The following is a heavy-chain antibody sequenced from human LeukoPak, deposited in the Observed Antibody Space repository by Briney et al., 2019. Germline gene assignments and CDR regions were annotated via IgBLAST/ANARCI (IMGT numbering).Heavy chain of an antibody. Sequence: PGGSLRLSCAASGFTFSSYGMHWVRQAPGKGLEWMAFIRYDGSYKYYADSVKGRFTISRDNSKNTLYLQMNSLRAEDTAVYYCAKDALVPAAKYYFDYWGQGTLVTVSS. J-gene: IGHJ4*02. CDR3: AKDALVPAAKYYFDY. V-gene: IGHV3-30*02. CDR2: IRYDGSYK. CDR1: GFTFSSYG. D-gene: IGHD2-2*01.